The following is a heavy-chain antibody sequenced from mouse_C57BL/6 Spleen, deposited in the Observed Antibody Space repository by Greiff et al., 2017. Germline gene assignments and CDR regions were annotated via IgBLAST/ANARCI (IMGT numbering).Heavy chain of an antibody. CDR3: TTRYGNYGAMDY. CDR1: GFNIKDDY. D-gene: IGHD2-10*02. CDR2: IDPENGDT. Sequence: EVKLQESGAELVRPGASVKLSCTASGFNIKDDYMHWVKQRPEQGLEWIGWIDPENGDTEYASKFQGKATITADTSFNTAYLQLSSLTSEDTAVYYCTTRYGNYGAMDYWGQGTSVTVSS. V-gene: IGHV14-4*01. J-gene: IGHJ4*01.